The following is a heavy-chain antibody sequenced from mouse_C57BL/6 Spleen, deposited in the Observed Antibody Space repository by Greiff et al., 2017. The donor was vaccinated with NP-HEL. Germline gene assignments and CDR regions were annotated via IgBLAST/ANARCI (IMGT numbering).Heavy chain of an antibody. J-gene: IGHJ1*03. V-gene: IGHV3-6*01. Sequence: VQLKESGPGLVKPSQSLSLTCSVTGYSITSGYYWNWIRQFPGNKLEWMGYISYDGSNNYNPSLKNRISITRDTSKNQFFLKLNSVTTEDTATYYCARGYGSYWYFDVWGTGTTVTVSS. CDR1: GYSITSGYY. CDR2: ISYDGSN. CDR3: ARGYGSYWYFDV. D-gene: IGHD1-1*01.